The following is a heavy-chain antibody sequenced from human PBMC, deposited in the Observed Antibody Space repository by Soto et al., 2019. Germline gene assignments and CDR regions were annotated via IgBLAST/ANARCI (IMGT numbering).Heavy chain of an antibody. V-gene: IGHV3-30-3*01. CDR1: GFTFSSYA. CDR2: ISYDGSNK. Sequence: QVQLVESGGGVVQPGRSLRLSCAASGFTFSSYAMHWVRQAPGKGLEWVAVISYDGSNKYYADSVKGRFTISRDNSKNPLYLQMNSLRAEDTAVYYCARDDALGELSPRLDYWGQGTLVTVSS. J-gene: IGHJ4*02. D-gene: IGHD3-16*02. CDR3: ARDDALGELSPRLDY.